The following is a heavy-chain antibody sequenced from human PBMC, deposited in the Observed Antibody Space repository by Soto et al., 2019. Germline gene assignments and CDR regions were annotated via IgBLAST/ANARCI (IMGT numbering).Heavy chain of an antibody. CDR3: ARERRGSYFGDFDY. CDR2: IYYSGST. V-gene: IGHV4-61*01. CDR1: GGSVSSGSYY. J-gene: IGHJ4*02. D-gene: IGHD1-26*01. Sequence: QVQLQESGPGLVKPSETLSLTCTVSGGSVSSGSYYWSWIRQPPGKGLEWIGYIYYSGSTNYNPSLKSRVTLSVDTSKNQFALKLSSVTAADTAVYYCARERRGSYFGDFDYWGQGTLVTVSS.